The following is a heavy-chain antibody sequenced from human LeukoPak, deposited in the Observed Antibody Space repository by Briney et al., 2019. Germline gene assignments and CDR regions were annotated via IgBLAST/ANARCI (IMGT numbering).Heavy chain of an antibody. CDR3: AREITVTRPFDY. V-gene: IGHV4-4*07. CDR2: ISASGST. D-gene: IGHD4-17*01. Sequence: SETLSLTCTVSNGSISSYYWSWVRQPAGKGLEWIGRISASGSTNYNPSLKSRVTMSVDTSKNQFSLNLTSVTAADTAVYYCAREITVTRPFDYWGQGTLVTVSS. J-gene: IGHJ4*02. CDR1: NGSISSYY.